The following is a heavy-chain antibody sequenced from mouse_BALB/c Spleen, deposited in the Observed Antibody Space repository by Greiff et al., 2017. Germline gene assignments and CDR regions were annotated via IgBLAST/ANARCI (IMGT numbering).Heavy chain of an antibody. V-gene: IGHV5-17*02. J-gene: IGHJ4*01. CDR1: GFTFSSFG. Sequence: DVMLVESGGGLVQPGGSRKLSCAASGFTFSSFGMHWVRQAPEKGLEWVAYISSGSSTIYYADTVKGRFTISRDNPKNTLFLQMTSLRSEDTAMYYCARYYRYAEAYTMDYWGQGTSVSVSS. CDR3: ARYYRYAEAYTMDY. CDR2: ISSGSSTI. D-gene: IGHD2-14*01.